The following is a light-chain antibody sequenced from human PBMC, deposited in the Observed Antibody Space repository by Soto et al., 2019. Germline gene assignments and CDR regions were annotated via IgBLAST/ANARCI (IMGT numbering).Light chain of an antibody. CDR1: QSVASN. V-gene: IGKV3-15*01. CDR3: QQYHNWPPQYT. J-gene: IGKJ2*01. CDR2: GAS. Sequence: EIVMTQSPASLSVSPGDGATLSCRASQSVASNVAWYQQKPGQGPRLLIHGASTRAVGVPARFSGSGSGTDFTLTISSLQPDDFAVYYCQQYHNWPPQYTFGQGTKLQIK.